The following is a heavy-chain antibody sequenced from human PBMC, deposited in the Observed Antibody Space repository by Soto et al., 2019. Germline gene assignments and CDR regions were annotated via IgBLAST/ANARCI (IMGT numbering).Heavy chain of an antibody. CDR2: IYYSGST. D-gene: IGHD6-19*01. V-gene: IGHV4-39*01. Sequence: QLQLQESGPGLVKPSETLSLTCTVSGGSISSSSYYWGWIRQPPGKGLEWIGSIYYSGSTYYNPSLKSRVTISVDTSKNQFSLKLSSVTAADTAVYYCARLGDSSGWFYDYWGQGTMVTVSS. J-gene: IGHJ4*02. CDR3: ARLGDSSGWFYDY. CDR1: GGSISSSSYY.